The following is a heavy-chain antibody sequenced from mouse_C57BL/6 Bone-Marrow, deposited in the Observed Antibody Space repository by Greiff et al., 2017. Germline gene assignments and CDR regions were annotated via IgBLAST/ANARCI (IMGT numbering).Heavy chain of an antibody. Sequence: DVKLVESGPGLAKPSQTLSLTCSVTGYSITSDYWNWIRKFPGNKLEYMGYISYSGSTYYNPSLKSRISITRDTSKNQYYLQLNSLTTEDTATYYCARCRNFRGYFDVWGTGTTVTVSS. CDR3: ARCRNFRGYFDV. CDR1: GYSITSDY. J-gene: IGHJ1*03. CDR2: ISYSGST. V-gene: IGHV3-8*01.